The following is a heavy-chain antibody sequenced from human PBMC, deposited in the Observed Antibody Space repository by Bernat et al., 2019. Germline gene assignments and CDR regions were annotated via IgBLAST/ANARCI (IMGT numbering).Heavy chain of an antibody. V-gene: IGHV1-69*01. CDR1: GGTFSSYA. Sequence: QVQLVQSGAEVKKPGSSVKVSCKASGGTFSSYAISWVRQAPGQGLEWMGGIIPIFGTANYAQKFQSRDTSTADESTSTAYMELSSLRSEDTAVYYCARVYLNGSGSYNPTSYYYYYYMDVWGKGTTVTVSS. D-gene: IGHD3-10*01. CDR2: IIPIFGTA. J-gene: IGHJ6*03. CDR3: ARVYLNGSGSYNPTSYYYYYYMDV.